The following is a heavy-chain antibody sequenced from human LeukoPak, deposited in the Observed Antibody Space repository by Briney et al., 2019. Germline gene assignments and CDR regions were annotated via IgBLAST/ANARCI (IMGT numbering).Heavy chain of an antibody. Sequence: PGRSLRLSCAASGFTFGSYGMHWVRQAPGKGLEWVAVISFDGRNKYFADSVKGRFTISRDNSKNTLYLQMNSLRAEDTAVYYCAKEKHRGYSYGSGDYWGQGTLVTVSS. D-gene: IGHD5-18*01. CDR3: AKEKHRGYSYGSGDY. V-gene: IGHV3-30*18. CDR1: GFTFGSYG. J-gene: IGHJ4*02. CDR2: ISFDGRNK.